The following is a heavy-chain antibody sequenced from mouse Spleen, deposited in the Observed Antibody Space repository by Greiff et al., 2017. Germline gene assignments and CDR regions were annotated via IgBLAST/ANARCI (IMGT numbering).Heavy chain of an antibody. D-gene: IGHD2-10*02. CDR3: ARKYGNYFDY. CDR1: GYSFTGYY. J-gene: IGHJ2*01. Sequence: EVQLQQSGPELVKPGASVKISCKASGYSFTGYYMNWVKQSPEKSLEWIGEINPSTGGTTYNQKFKAKATLTVDKSSSTAYMQLKSLTSEDSAVYYCARKYGNYFDYWGQGTTLTVSS. V-gene: IGHV1-42*01. CDR2: INPSTGGT.